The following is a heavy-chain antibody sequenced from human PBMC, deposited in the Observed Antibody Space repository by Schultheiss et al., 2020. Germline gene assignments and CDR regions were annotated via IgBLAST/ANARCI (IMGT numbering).Heavy chain of an antibody. Sequence: SATLALTCTVSGGSINNYYWSWIRQSPGKGLEWIGYIYYSGSTNYNPSLKSRVTISVDTSKNQFSLKLSSVTAADTAVYYCARERVVPAAMAFYYYYYMDVWGKGTTVTV. D-gene: IGHD2-2*01. CDR1: GGSINNYY. J-gene: IGHJ6*03. CDR3: ARERVVPAAMAFYYYYYMDV. V-gene: IGHV4-59*12. CDR2: IYYSGST.